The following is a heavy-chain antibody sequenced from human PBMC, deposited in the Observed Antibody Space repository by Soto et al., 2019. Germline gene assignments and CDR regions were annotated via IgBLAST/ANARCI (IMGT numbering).Heavy chain of an antibody. Sequence: SETLSLTCTVSGGSISSYYWSWIRQPPGKGLEWIGYIYYSGSTNYNPSLKSRVTISVDTSKNQFSLKLSSVTAADTAVYYCARTGTIAGNYYGMDVWGQGTTVTVSS. CDR2: IYYSGST. V-gene: IGHV4-59*08. CDR3: ARTGTIAGNYYGMDV. CDR1: GGSISSYY. J-gene: IGHJ6*02. D-gene: IGHD6-13*01.